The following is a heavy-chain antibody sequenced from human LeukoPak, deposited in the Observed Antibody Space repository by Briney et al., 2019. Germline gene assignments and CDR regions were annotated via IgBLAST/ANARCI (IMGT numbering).Heavy chain of an antibody. V-gene: IGHV2-5*02. D-gene: IGHD5-24*01. CDR1: GFSLSTSGVG. CDR3: AHRRTQSPDGYNGGCFDY. Sequence: SGPTLVNPTQTLTLTCTFSGFSLSTSGVGVGWIRQPPGKALEWLALHYWDEDKRYSPSLQSRLTITKDTSKYQVVLTMTNMDPLDTATYYCAHRRTQSPDGYNGGCFDYWGQGTVVTVPS. J-gene: IGHJ4*02. CDR2: HYWDEDK.